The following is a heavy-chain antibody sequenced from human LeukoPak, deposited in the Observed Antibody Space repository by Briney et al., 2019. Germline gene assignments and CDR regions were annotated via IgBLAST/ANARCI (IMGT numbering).Heavy chain of an antibody. D-gene: IGHD3-22*01. V-gene: IGHV3-9*01. CDR2: ISYNSDTI. J-gene: IGHJ4*02. CDR1: GFTFDDYA. Sequence: GRSLRLSCAASGFTFDDYAMHWVRQAPGKGLEWVSGISYNSDTIAYADSVKGRFTISRDNAKNSLYLQMNSLRAEDTAVYYCAKGSSGYRAYFDYWGQGTLVTVSS. CDR3: AKGSSGYRAYFDY.